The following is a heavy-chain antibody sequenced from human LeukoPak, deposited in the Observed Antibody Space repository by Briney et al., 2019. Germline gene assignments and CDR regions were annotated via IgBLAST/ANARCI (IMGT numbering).Heavy chain of an antibody. Sequence: ASVKVSCKASGYTFTSYGIIWLRQAPGQGLEWMGWISAYNGNTNYAQKFQGRVTVTTDTSTSTAYMDLRSLRSDDTAVYYCARGIISTPVYGMDVWGQGTTVTVSS. V-gene: IGHV1-18*01. D-gene: IGHD3-10*01. CDR1: GYTFTSYG. CDR2: ISAYNGNT. CDR3: ARGIISTPVYGMDV. J-gene: IGHJ6*02.